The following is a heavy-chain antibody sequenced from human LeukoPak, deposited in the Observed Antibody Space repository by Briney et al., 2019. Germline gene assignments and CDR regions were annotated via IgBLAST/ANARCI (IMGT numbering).Heavy chain of an antibody. CDR1: GFTSNNYA. J-gene: IGHJ4*02. CDR3: VKEGIATAGTWGYYFDY. D-gene: IGHD6-13*01. CDR2: ISSNGGSA. Sequence: GGSLRLSCSASGFTSNNYAMHWVRQAPGKGLEYVSGISSNGGSAYFADSVKGRFTISRDNSKNTLYLQMSSLRAEDTAVYYCVKEGIATAGTWGYYFDYWGQGTLVTVSS. V-gene: IGHV3-64D*06.